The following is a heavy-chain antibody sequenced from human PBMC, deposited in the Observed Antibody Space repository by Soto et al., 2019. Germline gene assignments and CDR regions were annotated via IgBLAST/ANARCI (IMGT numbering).Heavy chain of an antibody. D-gene: IGHD3-10*01. Sequence: QPRLQESGPGLVRPSETLSLTCGVSGASITGGGFSWTWVRQSPGKGLEWIGYMHYSGKTYYGPSLKSRVVISLDRSKNEFSLKLTSVSAADTAIYFCATGWRYDNWWALDVWGQGITV. CDR3: ATGWRYDNWWALDV. V-gene: IGHV4-30-2*06. CDR2: MHYSGKT. J-gene: IGHJ6*02. CDR1: GASITGGGFS.